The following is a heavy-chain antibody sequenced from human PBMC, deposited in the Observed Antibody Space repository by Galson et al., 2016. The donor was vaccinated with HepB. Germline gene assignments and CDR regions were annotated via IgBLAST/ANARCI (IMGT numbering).Heavy chain of an antibody. J-gene: IGHJ5*02. D-gene: IGHD1-14*01. CDR2: IYYSGTT. CDR1: GGSVRSNNSY. CDR3: ARGKRYSFRPIAP. V-gene: IGHV4-61*01. Sequence: SETLSLTCTVSGGSVRSNNSYWTWIRQPPGERLEWIGYIYYSGTTNYHPSLKTRVTILLATSRNLFSLKLKSVTAADTAVYYCARGKRYSFRPIAPWGRGTLVTVSS.